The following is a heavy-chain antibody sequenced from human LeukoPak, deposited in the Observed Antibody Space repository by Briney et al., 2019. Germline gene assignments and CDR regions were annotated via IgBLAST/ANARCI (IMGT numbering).Heavy chain of an antibody. D-gene: IGHD3-10*01. CDR3: VTELGLTMIRGVMVT. CDR2: IKSKGDGETT. V-gene: IGHV3-15*01. Sequence: GSLRLSCAASEFTFTNAWMSWVRQAPGKGLEWVGRIKSKGDGETTDYAAPVKGRFFMSRDDSKDTLFLQMNGLMVEDTALYYCVTELGLTMIRGVMVTWGQGTLVTVS. CDR1: EFTFTNAW. J-gene: IGHJ5*02.